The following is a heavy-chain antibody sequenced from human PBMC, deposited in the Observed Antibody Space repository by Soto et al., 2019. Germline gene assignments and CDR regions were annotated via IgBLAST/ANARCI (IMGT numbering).Heavy chain of an antibody. CDR2: IYWDDDK. D-gene: IGHD3-22*01. J-gene: IGHJ4*02. Sequence: QITLKESGPTLVKPTQTLTLTCTFSGFSLSTSGVGVGWIRQPPGKALEWLALIYWDDDKRYSPSLKSRLTITQDTSKNQVVLTMTNMDPVDTATYYCARYYYDSSGYYSYYFDYWGQGTLVTVSS. V-gene: IGHV2-5*02. CDR1: GFSLSTSGVG. CDR3: ARYYYDSSGYYSYYFDY.